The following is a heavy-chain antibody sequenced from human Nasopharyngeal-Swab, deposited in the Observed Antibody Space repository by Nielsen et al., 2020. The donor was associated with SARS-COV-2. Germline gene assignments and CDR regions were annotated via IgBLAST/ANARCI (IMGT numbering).Heavy chain of an antibody. CDR2: IKQDGSEK. CDR3: ARPVGGYYPEVDDAFDI. D-gene: IGHD3-22*01. J-gene: IGHJ3*02. CDR1: GFTFSSYW. V-gene: IGHV3-7*01. Sequence: GGSLKISCAASGFTFSSYWMSWVRQAPGKGLEWVANIKQDGSEKYYVDSVKGRFTISRDNAKNSLYLQMNSLRAEDTAVYYCARPVGGYYPEVDDAFDIWGQGTMVTVSS.